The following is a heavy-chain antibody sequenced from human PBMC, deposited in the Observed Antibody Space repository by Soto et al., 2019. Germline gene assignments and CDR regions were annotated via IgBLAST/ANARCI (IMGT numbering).Heavy chain of an antibody. CDR1: GGSISNFY. D-gene: IGHD3-10*01. CDR3: ARESFYRSGPILVGY. J-gene: IGHJ4*02. CDR2: IYYSGTT. Sequence: PSETLSLTCTVSGGSISNFYWSWIRQPPGKGLEWIGYIYYSGTTSYNPSLNSRVTISVDTSKNQFSLKLNSVTAADTAVYYCARESFYRSGPILVGYWGQGTLATVFS. V-gene: IGHV4-59*01.